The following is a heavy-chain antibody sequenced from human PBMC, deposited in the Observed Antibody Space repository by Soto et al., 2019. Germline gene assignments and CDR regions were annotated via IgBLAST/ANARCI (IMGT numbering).Heavy chain of an antibody. J-gene: IGHJ6*02. CDR1: GFTFSSYW. Sequence: GSLRLSCAASGFTFSSYWMSWVRQAPGKGLEWGANIKQDGSEKYYVDSEKGRFTISRDNAKNALNLQMNSVRAEDTAVYSCARDGIVVVPAAPPPEYYYYYYGMDVWGQGTTVTVSS. D-gene: IGHD2-2*01. CDR3: ARDGIVVVPAAPPPEYYYYYYGMDV. CDR2: IKQDGSEK. V-gene: IGHV3-7*01.